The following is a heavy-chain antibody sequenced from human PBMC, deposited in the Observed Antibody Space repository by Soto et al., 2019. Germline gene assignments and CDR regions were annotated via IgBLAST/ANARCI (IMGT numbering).Heavy chain of an antibody. Sequence: PGGSLRLSCAASGFTFSSYNLNWVRQAPGKGLEGVSGISGSGRDTYYAVSVKGRLTISRDNAKNTLFLQMNSLRAEDAPSYYCAKERLEEVGTFFEFWGHGILVTVSS. CDR2: ISGSGRDT. V-gene: IGHV3-23*01. CDR1: GFTFSSYN. D-gene: IGHD6-13*01. J-gene: IGHJ4*01. CDR3: AKERLEEVGTFFEF.